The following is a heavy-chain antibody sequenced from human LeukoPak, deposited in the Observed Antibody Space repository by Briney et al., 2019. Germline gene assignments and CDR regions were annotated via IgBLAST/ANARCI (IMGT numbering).Heavy chain of an antibody. D-gene: IGHD6-19*01. CDR3: ARQSSSGWDPFDY. CDR1: GGSISSYY. CDR2: IYYSGST. J-gene: IGHJ4*02. V-gene: IGHV4-59*08. Sequence: SETLSLTCTVSGGSISSYYWSWIRQPPGKGLESIGYIYYSGSTNYNPSLKSRVTISVDTSKNQFSLKLSSVTAADTAVYYCARQSSSGWDPFDYWGQGTLVTVSS.